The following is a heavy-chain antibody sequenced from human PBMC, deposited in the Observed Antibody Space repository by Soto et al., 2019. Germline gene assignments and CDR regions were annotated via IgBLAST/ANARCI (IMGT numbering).Heavy chain of an antibody. J-gene: IGHJ4*02. CDR3: ARSYYDSSGYYYFDY. V-gene: IGHV3-30-3*01. CDR1: GFTFSSYA. D-gene: IGHD3-22*01. Sequence: PGGSLRLSCAASGFTFSSYAMHWVRQAPGKGLEWVAVISYDGSNKYYADSVKGRFTISRDNSKSTLYLQMNSLRAEDTAVYYCARSYYDSSGYYYFDYWGQGTLVTVSS. CDR2: ISYDGSNK.